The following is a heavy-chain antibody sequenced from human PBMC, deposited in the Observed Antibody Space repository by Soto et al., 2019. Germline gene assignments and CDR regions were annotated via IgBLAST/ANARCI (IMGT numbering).Heavy chain of an antibody. CDR3: ARDNGRPQLGGNYYYITDV. J-gene: IGHJ6*02. D-gene: IGHD3-3*02. CDR1: GGTFSSYA. Sequence: QVQLVQSGAEVKEPGSSVKVSCQASGGTFSSYALSWVRQAPGQGLEWMGGIIPLFRTPDYPQKFQGRVTITADESTSTAYMELSSLRSEDTAIYYCARDNGRPQLGGNYYYITDVWGQGTTITVSS. CDR2: IIPLFRTP. V-gene: IGHV1-69*12.